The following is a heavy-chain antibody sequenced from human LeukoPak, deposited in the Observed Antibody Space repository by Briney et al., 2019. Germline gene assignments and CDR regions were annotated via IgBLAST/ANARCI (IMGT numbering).Heavy chain of an antibody. CDR2: MNPNSGNT. D-gene: IGHD2-2*01. J-gene: IGHJ5*02. Sequence: ASVKVSCKASGYTFTSYDINWVRQATGQGLDWMGWMNPNSGNTGYAQKFQGRVTMTRNTSISTAYMELSSLRSEDTAVYYCARGGDIVVVPAAEYNWFDPWGQGTLVTVSS. CDR3: ARGGDIVVVPAAEYNWFDP. V-gene: IGHV1-8*01. CDR1: GYTFTSYD.